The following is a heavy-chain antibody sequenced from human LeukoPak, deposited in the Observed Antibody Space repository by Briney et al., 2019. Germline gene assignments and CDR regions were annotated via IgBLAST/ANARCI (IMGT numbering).Heavy chain of an antibody. CDR1: GFTFSSYW. Sequence: GGSLRLSCAASGFTFSSYWMSWVRQAPGKGLEWVAVISYDGSSKYYADSVKGRFTISRDNSKNTLYLQMNSLRAEDTAVYYCARERRITMVRGVSPYMDVWGKGTTVTVSS. CDR3: ARERRITMVRGVSPYMDV. V-gene: IGHV3-30*03. J-gene: IGHJ6*03. CDR2: ISYDGSSK. D-gene: IGHD3-10*01.